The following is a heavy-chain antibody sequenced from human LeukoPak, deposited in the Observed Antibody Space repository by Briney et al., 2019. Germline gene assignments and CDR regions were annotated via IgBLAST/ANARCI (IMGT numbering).Heavy chain of an antibody. D-gene: IGHD3-3*01. V-gene: IGHV4-59*01. CDR2: IYYSGST. Sequence: SETLSLTCTVSGGSISSYYWSWLRQPPGKGLEWIGYIYYSGSTNYNPSLKSRVTISVDTSKNQFSLKLSSVTAADTAVYYCARVGGYDFWSGLNWFDPWGQGTLVTVSS. CDR3: ARVGGYDFWSGLNWFDP. J-gene: IGHJ5*02. CDR1: GGSISSYY.